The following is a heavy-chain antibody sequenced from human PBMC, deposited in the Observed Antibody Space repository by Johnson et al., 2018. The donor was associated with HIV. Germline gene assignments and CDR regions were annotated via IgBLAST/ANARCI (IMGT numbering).Heavy chain of an antibody. CDR1: GFTFSNAW. J-gene: IGHJ3*02. CDR3: TTLYYNFWSGHYAFDI. V-gene: IGHV3-15*01. CDR2: IKSKTDGGTT. D-gene: IGHD3-3*01. Sequence: VQLVESGGGLIKPGGSLRLSCAASGFTFSNAWMSWVRQAPGKGLEWLGRIKSKTDGGTTDYAAPVKGRFTIARDDSTNTLYLQMNSLQTEDTAVYYCTTLYYNFWSGHYAFDIWGQGTMVTVSS.